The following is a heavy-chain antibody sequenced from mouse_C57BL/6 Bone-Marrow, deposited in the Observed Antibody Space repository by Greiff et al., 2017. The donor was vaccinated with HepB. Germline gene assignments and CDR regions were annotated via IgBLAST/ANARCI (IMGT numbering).Heavy chain of an antibody. J-gene: IGHJ3*01. CDR1: GFTFSSYG. Sequence: EVQLVESGGDLVKPGGSLKLSCAASGFTFSSYGMSWVRQTPDKRLEWVATISSGGSYTYYPDSVKGRFTISRDNAKNTLYLQMSSLKSEDTAMYYCARHRNWDGFADWGQGTLVTVSA. CDR3: ARHRNWDGFAD. D-gene: IGHD4-1*01. CDR2: ISSGGSYT. V-gene: IGHV5-6*01.